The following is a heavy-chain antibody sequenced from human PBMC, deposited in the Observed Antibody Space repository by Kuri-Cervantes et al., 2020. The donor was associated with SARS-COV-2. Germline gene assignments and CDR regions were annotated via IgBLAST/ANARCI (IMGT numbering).Heavy chain of an antibody. CDR1: GGSISSGGYY. D-gene: IGHD6-19*01. CDR2: IYYSGST. Sequence: SCTVSGGSISSGGYYWSWIRQHPGKGLEWIGYIYYSGSTYYNPSLKSRVTISVDTSKNQFSLKLSSVTAADTAVYYCARGGAGQWLTPFDYWGQGTLVTVSS. CDR3: ARGGAGQWLTPFDY. J-gene: IGHJ4*02. V-gene: IGHV4-31*02.